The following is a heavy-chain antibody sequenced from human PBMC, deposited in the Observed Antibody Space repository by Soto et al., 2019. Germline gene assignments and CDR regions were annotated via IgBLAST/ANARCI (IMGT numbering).Heavy chain of an antibody. CDR2: IYNSGV. CDR1: VGSTSSSTYS. D-gene: IGHD2-15*01. J-gene: IGHJ5*02. CDR3: ARHPTGFPNWIDP. V-gene: IGHV4-39*01. Sequence: WGTLDLTCTVSVGSTSSSTYSWGWIRQPPGKGLEWIGSIYNSGVDYNPSLKSRVTISVDTSKTQFSLRLTSVTAADTALYYCARHPTGFPNWIDPWGQGIMVTVSS.